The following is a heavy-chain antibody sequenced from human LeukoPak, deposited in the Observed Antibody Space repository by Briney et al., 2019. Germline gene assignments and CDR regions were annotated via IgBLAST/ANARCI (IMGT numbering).Heavy chain of an antibody. CDR3: ARVASAYSSGWYGDFDY. Sequence: SETLSLTCTVSGGSISSGGYYRSWIRQHPGKGLEWIGYIYYSGSTNYNPSLKSRVTISVDTSKNQFSLKLSSVTAADTAVYYCARVASAYSSGWYGDFDYWGQGTLVTVSS. CDR1: GGSISSGGYY. CDR2: IYYSGST. D-gene: IGHD6-19*01. V-gene: IGHV4-61*08. J-gene: IGHJ4*02.